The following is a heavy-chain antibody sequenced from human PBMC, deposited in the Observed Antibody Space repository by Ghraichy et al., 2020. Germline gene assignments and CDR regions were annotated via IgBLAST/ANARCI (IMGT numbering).Heavy chain of an antibody. D-gene: IGHD2-2*01. CDR2: INHSGST. CDR1: GGSFSGYY. J-gene: IGHJ6*02. V-gene: IGHV4-34*01. Sequence: SQTLSLTCAVYGGSFSGYYWSWIRQPPGKGLEWIGEINHSGSTNYNPSLKSRVTISVDTSKNQFSLKLSSVTAADTAVYYCARGSGGLGSTRARDYYYGMDVWGQGTTVTVSS. CDR3: ARGSGGLGSTRARDYYYGMDV.